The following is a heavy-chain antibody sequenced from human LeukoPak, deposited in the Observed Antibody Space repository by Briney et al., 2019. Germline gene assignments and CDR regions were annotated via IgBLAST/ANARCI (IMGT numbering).Heavy chain of an antibody. J-gene: IGHJ4*02. V-gene: IGHV3-21*04. CDR3: ARGYTDYDYPFDS. CDR2: IRNSSTYI. Sequence: GGSLRLSCSASGFSFNKYSMNWVRQAPGKGLEWVSSIRNSSTYIYYAQSVKGRFTISRDNTKKSLYLRMDSLRVEDTAVYYCARGYTDYDYPFDSWGQGTLVTVSS. D-gene: IGHD5-12*01. CDR1: GFSFNKYS.